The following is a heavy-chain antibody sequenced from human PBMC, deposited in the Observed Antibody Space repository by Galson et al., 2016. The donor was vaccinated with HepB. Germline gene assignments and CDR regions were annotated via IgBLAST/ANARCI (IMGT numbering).Heavy chain of an antibody. V-gene: IGHV3-23*01. D-gene: IGHD6-19*01. J-gene: IGHJ4*02. CDR3: AKVGTGWYYFDY. CDR2: ISGRDRIT. Sequence: LEWVSVISGRDRITYYADSVQGRFTISRDDSRNTLYLQINSLRVEDTAVYYCAKVGTGWYYFDYWGQGTLVTVSS.